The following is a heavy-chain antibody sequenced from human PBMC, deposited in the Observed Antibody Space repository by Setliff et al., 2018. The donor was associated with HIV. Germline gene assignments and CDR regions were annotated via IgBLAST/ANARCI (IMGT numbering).Heavy chain of an antibody. J-gene: IGHJ6*02. CDR2: IYFSGST. Sequence: TLSLTCTVSGDSVTSDSYYWSWIRQPAGKTLEWIGRIYFSGSTNYNPSLKSRVTISIDTSKNQLSLKLSSVTAADTAVYYCARDWAAPYYYGMDVWGPGTTVTVS. V-gene: IGHV4-61*02. CDR3: ARDWAAPYYYGMDV. D-gene: IGHD3-16*01. CDR1: GDSVTSDSYY.